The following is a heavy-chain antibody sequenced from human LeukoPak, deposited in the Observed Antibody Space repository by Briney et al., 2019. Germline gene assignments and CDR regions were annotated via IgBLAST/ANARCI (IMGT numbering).Heavy chain of an antibody. CDR2: IYTSGST. CDR3: ARSSSSGYYYWFDP. J-gene: IGHJ5*02. D-gene: IGHD3-22*01. Sequence: SETLSLTCTVSGGSISSYYWSWIRQPAGKGLEWIGRIYTSGSTNYNPSLKSRVTMSVDTSKNQFSLKLSSVTAADTAVYYCARSSSSGYYYWFDPWGQEPWSPSPQ. V-gene: IGHV4-4*07. CDR1: GGSISSYY.